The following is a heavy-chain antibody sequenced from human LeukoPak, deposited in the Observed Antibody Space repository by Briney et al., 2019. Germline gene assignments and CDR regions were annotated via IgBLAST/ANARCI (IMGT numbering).Heavy chain of an antibody. CDR3: ARDFYYDSRGYYFGLDQRGSGTFDY. Sequence: ASVKVSCTASGYTFTSYGISWVRQAPGQGLEWMGWISAYNGNTNYAQKLQGRVTMTTDTSTSTAYMELRSLRSDDTAVYYCARDFYYDSRGYYFGLDQRGSGTFDYWGQGTLVTVSS. V-gene: IGHV1-18*01. CDR2: ISAYNGNT. CDR1: GYTFTSYG. J-gene: IGHJ4*02. D-gene: IGHD3-22*01.